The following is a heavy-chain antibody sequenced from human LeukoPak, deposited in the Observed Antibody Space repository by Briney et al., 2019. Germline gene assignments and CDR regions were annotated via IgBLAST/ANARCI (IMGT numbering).Heavy chain of an antibody. D-gene: IGHD1-26*01. J-gene: IGHJ4*02. V-gene: IGHV1-69*04. Sequence: ASVKVSCKASGGTFSSYAISWVRQAPGQGLEWMGRIIPIFGIANYAQKFQGRVTNTADKSTSTAYMELSSLRSEDTAVYYCARELSSGSYTRSYYFDYWGQGTLVAVSS. CDR3: ARELSSGSYTRSYYFDY. CDR2: IIPIFGIA. CDR1: GGTFSSYA.